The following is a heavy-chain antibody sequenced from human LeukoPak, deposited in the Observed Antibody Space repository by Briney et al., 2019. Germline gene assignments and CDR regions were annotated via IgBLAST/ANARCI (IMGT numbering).Heavy chain of an antibody. Sequence: GESLKISCKGSGYRFTTYWIGWVRQMPGKGLEWMGIIYPGDSDTRYSPSFQGQVTISADKSISTAYLQWSSLKASDTAIYYCARREIAADGGEGWFDPWGQGTLVTVSS. CDR1: GYRFTTYW. D-gene: IGHD6-13*01. CDR3: ARREIAADGGEGWFDP. CDR2: IYPGDSDT. V-gene: IGHV5-51*01. J-gene: IGHJ5*02.